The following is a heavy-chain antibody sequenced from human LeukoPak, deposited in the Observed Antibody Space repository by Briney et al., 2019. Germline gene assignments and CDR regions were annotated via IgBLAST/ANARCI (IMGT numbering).Heavy chain of an antibody. CDR2: IYHSGST. Sequence: SETLSLTCAVSRGSISSSNWWSWVRQPPGKGLEWIGEIYHSGSTNYNPSLKSRVTISVDKSKNQFSLKLSSVTAADTAVYYCARKIAVAPYYFDYWGQGTLVTVSS. J-gene: IGHJ4*02. D-gene: IGHD6-19*01. CDR3: ARKIAVAPYYFDY. V-gene: IGHV4-4*02. CDR1: RGSISSSNW.